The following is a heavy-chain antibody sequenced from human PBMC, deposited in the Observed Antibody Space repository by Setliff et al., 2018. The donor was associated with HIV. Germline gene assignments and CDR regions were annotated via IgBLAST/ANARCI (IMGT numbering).Heavy chain of an antibody. CDR1: GYTLSELS. CDR2: SDQEDGEI. V-gene: IGHV1-24*01. D-gene: IGHD4-4*01. Sequence: ASVKVSCKVSGYTLSELSMHWVPQAPGNGLEWMGGSDQEDGEIIYAQKFQGRVTMTEDTSTDTAYMELTGLRSEDTAMYYCATVTYWGQGTLVTVSS. J-gene: IGHJ4*02. CDR3: ATVTY.